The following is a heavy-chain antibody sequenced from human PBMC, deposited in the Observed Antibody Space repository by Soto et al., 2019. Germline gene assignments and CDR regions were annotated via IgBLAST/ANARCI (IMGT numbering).Heavy chain of an antibody. CDR3: ARGLTMLRGVMDS. Sequence: SETLSLTCTVSGGSISSGGDYWSWIRQRPGKGLEWIGYIYYTGGAYYNPSLKSRLTLSVDTAKSQFSLQLTSVTAADTAVYFCARGLTMLRGVMDSWGQGTLVTVSS. V-gene: IGHV4-31*03. CDR1: GGSISSGGDY. J-gene: IGHJ4*02. D-gene: IGHD3-10*01. CDR2: IYYTGGA.